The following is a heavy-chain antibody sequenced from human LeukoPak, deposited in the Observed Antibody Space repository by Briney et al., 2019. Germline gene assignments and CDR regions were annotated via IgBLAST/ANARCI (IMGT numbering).Heavy chain of an antibody. CDR1: GFTFSSYG. CDR3: AKDKDYGYYMDV. CDR2: IWYDGSDK. D-gene: IGHD3-16*01. J-gene: IGHJ6*03. V-gene: IGHV3-33*06. Sequence: LAGRSLRLSCAASGFTFSSYGMHWVRQAPGKGLEWVAVIWYDGSDKYYADSVKGRFTISRDNSKNTLYLQMNSLRAEDTAVYYCAKDKDYGYYMDVWGKGTMVTVSS.